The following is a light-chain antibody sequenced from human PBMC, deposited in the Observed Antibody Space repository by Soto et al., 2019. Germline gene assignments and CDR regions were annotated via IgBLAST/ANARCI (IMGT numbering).Light chain of an antibody. CDR1: SSDVGGYNY. J-gene: IGLJ2*01. Sequence: QSALTQPRSVSGSPGQSVTISCTGTSSDVGGYNYVSWYQQHPGKAPKLMIYDVSKRPSGVPDRFSGSKSGNTASLTISGLQAEDEADYYCCSYAGSDSRSVVFGGGTKLTVL. CDR2: DVS. CDR3: CSYAGSDSRSVV. V-gene: IGLV2-11*01.